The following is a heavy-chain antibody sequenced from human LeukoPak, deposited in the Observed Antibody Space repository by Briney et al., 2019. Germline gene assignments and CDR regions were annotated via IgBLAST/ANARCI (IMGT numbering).Heavy chain of an antibody. CDR1: GGSFSGYY. J-gene: IGHJ4*02. Sequence: SETLSLTCAVYGGSFSGYYWSWIRQPPGKGLEWIGEFNHSGSTTYNPSLKSRVTISVDTSKNQFSLKLSSVTAADTAVYYCARGRDGYTIQGETGYYFDYWGQGTLVTVSS. D-gene: IGHD5-24*01. CDR2: FNHSGST. V-gene: IGHV4-34*01. CDR3: ARGRDGYTIQGETGYYFDY.